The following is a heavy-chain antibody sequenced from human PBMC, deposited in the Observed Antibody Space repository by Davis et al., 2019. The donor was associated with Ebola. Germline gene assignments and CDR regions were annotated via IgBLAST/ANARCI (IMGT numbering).Heavy chain of an antibody. J-gene: IGHJ4*02. D-gene: IGHD3-3*01. CDR3: AKDREIFGVVIFGY. CDR2: IWYDGSNK. CDR1: GFTFSSYG. Sequence: GESLKISCAASGFTFSSYGMHWVRQAPGKGLEWVAVIWYDGSNKYYADSVKGRFTISRDNSKNTLYLQMNSLRAEDTAVYYCAKDREIFGVVIFGYWGQGTLVTVSS. V-gene: IGHV3-33*06.